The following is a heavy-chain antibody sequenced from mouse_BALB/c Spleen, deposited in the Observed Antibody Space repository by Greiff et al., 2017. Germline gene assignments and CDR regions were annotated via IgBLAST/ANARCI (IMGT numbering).Heavy chain of an antibody. Sequence: EVQGVESGGGLVQPGGSRKLSCAASGFTFSSFGMHWVRQAPEKGLEWVAYISRGSSTIYYADTVKGRFTISRDNPKNTLFLQMTSLRSEDTAMYYCARRVDGYPYAMDYWGQGTSVTVSS. CDR2: ISRGSSTI. V-gene: IGHV5-17*02. J-gene: IGHJ4*01. D-gene: IGHD2-3*01. CDR1: GFTFSSFG. CDR3: ARRVDGYPYAMDY.